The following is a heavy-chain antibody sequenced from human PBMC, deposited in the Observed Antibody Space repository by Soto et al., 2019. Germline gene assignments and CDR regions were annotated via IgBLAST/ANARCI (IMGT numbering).Heavy chain of an antibody. Sequence: GASVKVSCKASGYTFTSYGISWVRQAPGQGLEWMGWISAYNGNTNYAQKLQGRVTMTTDTSTSTAYMELRSLRSDDTAVYYCARDWASSSSGYSPLDYWGQGTLVTVSS. CDR2: ISAYNGNT. J-gene: IGHJ4*02. CDR1: GYTFTSYG. D-gene: IGHD6-6*01. CDR3: ARDWASSSSGYSPLDY. V-gene: IGHV1-18*01.